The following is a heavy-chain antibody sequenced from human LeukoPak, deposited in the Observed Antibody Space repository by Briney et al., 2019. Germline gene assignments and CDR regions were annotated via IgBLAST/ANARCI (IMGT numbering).Heavy chain of an antibody. CDR3: ATYVDTAMVVDAFDI. V-gene: IGHV1-69*13. D-gene: IGHD5-18*01. CDR2: IIPIFGTA. CDR1: GGTFISYA. J-gene: IGHJ3*02. Sequence: SVKVSCKASGGTFISYAISWVRQAPGQGLEWMGGIIPIFGTANYAQKFQGRVTITADESTSTAYMELSSLRSEDTAVYYCATYVDTAMVVDAFDIWGQGTMVTVSS.